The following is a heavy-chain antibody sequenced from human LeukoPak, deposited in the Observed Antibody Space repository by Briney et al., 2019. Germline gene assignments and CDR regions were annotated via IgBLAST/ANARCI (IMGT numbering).Heavy chain of an antibody. Sequence: PGGSLRLSCAASGFTFSSYSMNWVRQAPGKGLEWVSYISSSSSTIYYADSVKGRFTISRDNAKNSLYLQMNSLRAEDTAVYYCARDMAAAAPGDFDYWGQGTLVTVSS. CDR1: GFTFSSYS. CDR3: ARDMAAAAPGDFDY. D-gene: IGHD6-13*01. V-gene: IGHV3-48*01. J-gene: IGHJ4*02. CDR2: ISSSSSTI.